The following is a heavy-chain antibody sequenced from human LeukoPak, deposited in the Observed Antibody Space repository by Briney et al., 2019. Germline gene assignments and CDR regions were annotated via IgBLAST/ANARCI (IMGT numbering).Heavy chain of an antibody. CDR1: GYTFISHY. D-gene: IGHD5-24*01. V-gene: IGHV1-46*01. CDR3: ARRDADMATITY. Sequence: ASVKVSCKASGYTFISHYINWVRQAPGQGREWMGISNPNGGSTTYGQKFQGRVTMTRDTSTSTVYMELSSLRSEDTAVYYRARRDADMATITYWGQGTLVTVSS. CDR2: SNPNGGST. J-gene: IGHJ1*01.